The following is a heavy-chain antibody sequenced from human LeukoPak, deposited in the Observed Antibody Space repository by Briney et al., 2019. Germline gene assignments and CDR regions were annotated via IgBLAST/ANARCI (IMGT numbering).Heavy chain of an antibody. D-gene: IGHD3-22*01. CDR2: ISGGGGST. CDR1: GFTFGTYA. Sequence: GGSLRLSCAASGFTFGTYAMSWVRQAPGKGLEWVSAISGGGGSTHYADSEKGRFTISRDNSKNTLFLQMSSLRADDTAIYYCAKHYDISGYYPYWGQGTLVTVSS. V-gene: IGHV3-23*01. CDR3: AKHYDISGYYPY. J-gene: IGHJ4*02.